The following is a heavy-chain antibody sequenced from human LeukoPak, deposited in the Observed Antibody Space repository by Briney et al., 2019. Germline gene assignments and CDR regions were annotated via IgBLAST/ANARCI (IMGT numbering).Heavy chain of an antibody. Sequence: GGSLRLSCSASGFKFDDYAMSWVRQTPGKGLEWVSGISDGGGTTNYADAVKGRFTISRDKSKNTLFLQMNSLRAEDTAVYYCAKSYGDYLGYFDSWGQGTLVTVSS. V-gene: IGHV3-23*01. D-gene: IGHD4-17*01. CDR1: GFKFDDYA. CDR3: AKSYGDYLGYFDS. J-gene: IGHJ4*02. CDR2: ISDGGGTT.